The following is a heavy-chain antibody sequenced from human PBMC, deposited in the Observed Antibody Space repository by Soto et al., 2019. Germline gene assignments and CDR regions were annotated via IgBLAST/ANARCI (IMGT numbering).Heavy chain of an antibody. CDR2: IIPILGIA. D-gene: IGHD2-8*02. V-gene: IGHV1-69*04. Sequence: SVKVSCKTSGGTFSSYTISWVRQDTGQGLEWMGRIIPILGIANYAQKFQGRVTITADKSTSTAYMELSSLRSEDTAVYYCARDRPYGGVFDAFDIWGQGTMVTVSS. J-gene: IGHJ3*02. CDR3: ARDRPYGGVFDAFDI. CDR1: GGTFSSYT.